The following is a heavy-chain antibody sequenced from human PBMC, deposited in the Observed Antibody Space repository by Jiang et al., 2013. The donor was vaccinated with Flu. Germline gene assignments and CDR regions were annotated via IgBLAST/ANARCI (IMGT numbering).Heavy chain of an antibody. J-gene: IGHJ6*02. CDR3: ARDLREMETRDYYYYGMDV. D-gene: IGHD5-24*01. CDR2: INTNTGNP. Sequence: VKVSCKASGYSLTSYGMNWVRQAPGQGLEWMGYINTNTGNPTFAQGFTGRFVFTLDTSVNTAYLQISSLKAEDTAVYYCARDLREMETRDYYYYGMDVWGQGTLVTVSS. V-gene: IGHV7-4-1*02. CDR1: GYSLTSYG.